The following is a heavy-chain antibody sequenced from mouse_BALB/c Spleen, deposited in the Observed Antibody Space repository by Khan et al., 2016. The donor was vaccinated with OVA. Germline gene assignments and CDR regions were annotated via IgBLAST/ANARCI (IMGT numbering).Heavy chain of an antibody. CDR2: IYPGDGST. Sequence: LQQSGPELVKPGTLVKISCQASGYTFTSYDINWVKQRPGQGLEWIGWIYPGDGSTKYNEKFKGKATLTADKSSSTAYMQLSSLTSDNSAVYFWAREGLRGVALSDWGQGTSVSVSS. CDR1: GYTFTSYD. D-gene: IGHD2-4*01. J-gene: IGHJ4*01. V-gene: IGHV1S33*01. CDR3: AREGLRGVALSD.